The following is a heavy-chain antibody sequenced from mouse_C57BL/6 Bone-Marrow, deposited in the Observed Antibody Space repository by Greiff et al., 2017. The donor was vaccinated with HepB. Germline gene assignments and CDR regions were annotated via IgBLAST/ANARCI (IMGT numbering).Heavy chain of an antibody. J-gene: IGHJ4*01. CDR1: GFSLSTSGMG. CDR2: IYWDDDK. Sequence: QVTLKECGPGILQSSQTLSLTCSFSGFSLSTSGMGVSWIRQPSGKGLEWLAHIYWDDDKRYNPSLKSRLTISKDTSRNQVFLKITSVDTADTATYYCARRGGYYYAMDYWGQGTSVTVSS. CDR3: ARRGGYYYAMDY. D-gene: IGHD1-1*02. V-gene: IGHV8-12*01.